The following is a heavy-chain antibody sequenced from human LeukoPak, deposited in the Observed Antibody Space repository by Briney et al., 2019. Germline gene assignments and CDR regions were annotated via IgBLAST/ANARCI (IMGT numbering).Heavy chain of an antibody. CDR3: ARGHYDVLAASYKWTPDY. CDR2: ITSGGDYI. V-gene: IGHV3-21*01. D-gene: IGHD3-9*01. J-gene: IGHJ4*02. Sequence: GGSLRLSCAASGFTFNPFNMNWVRQAPGKGLEWVSSITSGGDYIYYADSVKGRLTTSRDNAKNSLSLQLNSLRVEDTAVYYCARGHYDVLAASYKWTPDYWGQGTLVTVSS. CDR1: GFTFNPFN.